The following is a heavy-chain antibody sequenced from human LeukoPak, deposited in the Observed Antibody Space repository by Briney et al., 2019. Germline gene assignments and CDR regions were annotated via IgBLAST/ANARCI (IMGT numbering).Heavy chain of an antibody. Sequence: GGSLRLSCAASGFTFSTNAMSWVRQAPGKGLEWVSAISGSGGSTYYADSVKGRFTISRDNSKNTLHLQMNSLRAEDTAVYYCAKDDSALYYGSSSYFDYWGQGTLVTVSS. CDR3: AKDDSALYYGSSSYFDY. CDR1: GFTFSTNA. J-gene: IGHJ4*02. D-gene: IGHD6-6*01. V-gene: IGHV3-23*01. CDR2: ISGSGGST.